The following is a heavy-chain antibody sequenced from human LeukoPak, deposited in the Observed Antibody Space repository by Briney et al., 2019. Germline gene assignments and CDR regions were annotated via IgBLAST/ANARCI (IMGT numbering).Heavy chain of an antibody. D-gene: IGHD3-22*01. V-gene: IGHV5-51*01. CDR1: GYSFTSYW. Sequence: GESLKISRKGSGYSFTSYWNGWVRQMPGEGLGLMGINYPGDCDTRYSTFFQGQVTISADKFIRAALLQRRRLNASDTAMYYCSRHEHYYDSGGSHSPDYWGQGNLVTVSS. CDR2: NYPGDCDT. CDR3: SRHEHYYDSGGSHSPDY. J-gene: IGHJ4*02.